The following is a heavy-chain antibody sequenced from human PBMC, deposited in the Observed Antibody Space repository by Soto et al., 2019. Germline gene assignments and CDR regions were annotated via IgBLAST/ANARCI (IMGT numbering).Heavy chain of an antibody. D-gene: IGHD5-18*01. J-gene: IGHJ4*02. V-gene: IGHV3-66*04. CDR2: ISSGGST. CDR3: ARHGYNSGGGYFDY. Sequence: EMQLVESGGGLVQPGGSLRLSCAASGVTVSRNYMSWVRQAPGKGLEWVSVISSGGSTYYADSVKGRFTISRDNSKNTLYLQMNSLRAEDTAVYYCARHGYNSGGGYFDYWGQGTLVTVSP. CDR1: GVTVSRNY.